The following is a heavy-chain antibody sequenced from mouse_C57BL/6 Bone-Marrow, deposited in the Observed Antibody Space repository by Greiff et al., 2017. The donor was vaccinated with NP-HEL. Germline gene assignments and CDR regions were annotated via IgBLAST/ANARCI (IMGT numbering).Heavy chain of an antibody. D-gene: IGHD2-5*01. CDR1: GYTFTSYW. J-gene: IGHJ2*01. Sequence: VQLQQSGAELVKPGASVKLSCKASGYTFTSYWMHWVKQRPGQGLEWIGMIHPNSGSTNYNEKFKSKATLTVDKSSSTAYMQLSSLTSEDSAVYCCARRRSNYDFDYWGQGTTLTVSS. V-gene: IGHV1-64*01. CDR3: ARRRSNYDFDY. CDR2: IHPNSGST.